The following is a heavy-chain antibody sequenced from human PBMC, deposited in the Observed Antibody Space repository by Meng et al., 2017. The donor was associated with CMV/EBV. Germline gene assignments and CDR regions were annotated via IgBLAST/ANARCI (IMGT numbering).Heavy chain of an antibody. CDR2: ISSSGLSI. V-gene: IGHV3-11*01. J-gene: IGHJ6*02. CDR1: GFTFSDYY. CDR3: AKDLTLPTLYGMDV. Sequence: GESLKISCAASGFTFSDYYMTWICQAPGKGLEWVSSISSSGLSIYYADSLKGRFTISRDNTKNSLYLQMNGLRAEDAAVYYCAKDLTLPTLYGMDVWGQGTAVTVSS.